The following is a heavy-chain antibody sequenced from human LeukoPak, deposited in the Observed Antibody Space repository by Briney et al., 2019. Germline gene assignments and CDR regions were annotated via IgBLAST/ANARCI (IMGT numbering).Heavy chain of an antibody. CDR2: ISGSGGTT. CDR1: GFTFSNYA. J-gene: IGHJ4*02. V-gene: IGHV3-23*01. CDR3: AKDGGIAAAGTSVYFDH. D-gene: IGHD6-13*01. Sequence: GGSLRLSCAASGFTFSNYAMDWVRQAPGKGLEWVSLISGSGGTTYYADSVRGRFTLSRDNSRNTLYLQMNSLRAEDTAVYYCAKDGGIAAAGTSVYFDHWGQGTLVTVSS.